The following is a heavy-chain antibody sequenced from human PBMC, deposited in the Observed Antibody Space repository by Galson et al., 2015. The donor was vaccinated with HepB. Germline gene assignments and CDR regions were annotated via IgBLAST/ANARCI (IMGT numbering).Heavy chain of an antibody. CDR1: GYRFTSYW. Sequence: QSGADVKNPGESLRISCTGSGYRFTSYWITWVRQMPGKGLEWMGRIDLSDSYTSYSPSFQGHVTISADQPTSTAYLQWSSLKASDTAIDYCARYGGNYGSVGYAFDIWGQGTMLTVSS. J-gene: IGHJ3*02. V-gene: IGHV5-10-1*01. D-gene: IGHD3-10*01. CDR2: IDLSDSYT. CDR3: ARYGGNYGSVGYAFDI.